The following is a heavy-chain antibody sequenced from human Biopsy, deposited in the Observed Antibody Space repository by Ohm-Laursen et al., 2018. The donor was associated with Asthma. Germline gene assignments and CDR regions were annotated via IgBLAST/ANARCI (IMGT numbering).Heavy chain of an antibody. CDR1: GFTFGDYC. D-gene: IGHD2-2*01. J-gene: IGHJ6*02. CDR2: IKKDGSEK. Sequence: SLRLSCAASGFTFGDYCMSWVRQVPGKGLEWVANIKKDGSEKYYVDSVKGRFTISRGNAKNSLYLHMNSLRAEDTAVYYCARGGYCTSPTCPWGRYATDVWGQGTTVTVSS. V-gene: IGHV3-7*01. CDR3: ARGGYCTSPTCPWGRYATDV.